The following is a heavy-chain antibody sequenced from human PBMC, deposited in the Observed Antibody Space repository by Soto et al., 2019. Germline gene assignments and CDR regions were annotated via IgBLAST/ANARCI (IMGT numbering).Heavy chain of an antibody. CDR2: IIPIFGTA. V-gene: IGHV1-69*01. D-gene: IGHD5-12*01. CDR3: AKYRSRWLQSPDAFDI. CDR1: GGTFSSYA. J-gene: IGHJ3*02. Sequence: QVQLVQSGAEVQKPGSSVKVSCKASGGTFSSYAISWVRQAPGQGLEWMGGIIPIFGTANYAQKFQGRVTITADESTSTAYMELSSLRSEDTAVYYCAKYRSRWLQSPDAFDIWGQGTMVTVSS.